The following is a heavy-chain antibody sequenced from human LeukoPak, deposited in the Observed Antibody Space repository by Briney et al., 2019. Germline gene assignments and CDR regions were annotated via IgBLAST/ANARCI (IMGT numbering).Heavy chain of an antibody. CDR1: EYTFTSYY. Sequence: VASVKVSCKASEYTFTSYYMHWVQQAPGQGLEWMGIINPSGGSTSYAQKFQGRVTMTRDTSTSTVYMELSSLRSEDTAVYYCARDPTILTYYYYGMDVWGQGTTVTVSS. CDR3: ARDPTILTYYYYGMDV. V-gene: IGHV1-46*01. D-gene: IGHD3-3*01. CDR2: INPSGGST. J-gene: IGHJ6*02.